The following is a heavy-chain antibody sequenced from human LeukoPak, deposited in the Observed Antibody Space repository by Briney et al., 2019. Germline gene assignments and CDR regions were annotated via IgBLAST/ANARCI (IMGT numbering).Heavy chain of an antibody. D-gene: IGHD2-2*01. V-gene: IGHV3-23*01. Sequence: GGSLRLSCAASGFTFSSYAMSWVRQAPGKGLEWISAISGSGGSTYYADSVKGRFTISRDNSKNTLYLQMNSLRAEDTAVYYCAKFRRDQYYFDYWGQGTLVTVSS. J-gene: IGHJ4*02. CDR2: ISGSGGST. CDR1: GFTFSSYA. CDR3: AKFRRDQYYFDY.